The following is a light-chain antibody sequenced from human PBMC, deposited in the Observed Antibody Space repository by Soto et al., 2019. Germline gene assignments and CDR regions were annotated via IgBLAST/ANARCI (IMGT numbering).Light chain of an antibody. V-gene: IGLV1-40*01. CDR2: GTN. J-gene: IGLJ1*01. CDR3: QAYDSSLSVFYA. CDR1: SSNIGAGYA. Sequence: QSVLTQPPSVSGAPGQRVTSSCTGSSSNIGAGYAVHWYQQLPGTAPKLLIYGTNNRPSGVPDRFSGSKSGTSASLAITGLQAEDEADYFCQAYDSSLSVFYAFGTGTKLTVL.